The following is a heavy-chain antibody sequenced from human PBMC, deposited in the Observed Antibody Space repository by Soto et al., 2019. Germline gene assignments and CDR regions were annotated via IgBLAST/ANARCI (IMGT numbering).Heavy chain of an antibody. CDR2: IWYDGSNK. CDR3: ARAWEKYDRWTGDYFDY. V-gene: IGHV3-33*01. D-gene: IGHD3-9*01. Sequence: QVQLVESGGGVVQPGRSLRLSCAASGFTFSSYGMHWVRQAPGKGLEWVAVIWYDGSNKYYADSVKGRFTIYRDNSKKTLYLKMNRLRAEETAVYYCARAWEKYDRWTGDYFDYWGQGTMVTVSS. J-gene: IGHJ4*02. CDR1: GFTFSSYG.